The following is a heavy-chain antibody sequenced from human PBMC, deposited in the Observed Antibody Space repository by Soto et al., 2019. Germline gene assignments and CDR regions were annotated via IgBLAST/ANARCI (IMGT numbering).Heavy chain of an antibody. J-gene: IGHJ4*02. CDR2: IGPNRGDT. V-gene: IGHV1-2*02. D-gene: IGHD1-7*01. CDR3: GRGRSGELVVFY. CDR1: GGTFSSYA. Sequence: QVQLVQSGAEVKKPGSSVKVSCKASGGTFSSYAISWVRQAPGQGLEWMGGIGPNRGDTKYAQKFQGRVTMTRDTSISTVYMELSNLSPDDTAVYYCGRGRSGELVVFYWGQGTLVTVYS.